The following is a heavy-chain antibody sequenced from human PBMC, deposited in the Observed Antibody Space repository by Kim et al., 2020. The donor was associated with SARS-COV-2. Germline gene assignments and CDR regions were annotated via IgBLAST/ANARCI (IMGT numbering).Heavy chain of an antibody. D-gene: IGHD6-19*01. J-gene: IGHJ5*02. Sequence: ASVKVSCKASGGTFSSYAISWVRQAPGQGLEWMGGIIPIFGTANYAQKFQGRVTITADESTSTAYMELSSLRSEDTAVYYCARGSLYSSGWTNWFDPWGQGTLVTVSS. CDR3: ARGSLYSSGWTNWFDP. CDR2: IIPIFGTA. V-gene: IGHV1-69*13. CDR1: GGTFSSYA.